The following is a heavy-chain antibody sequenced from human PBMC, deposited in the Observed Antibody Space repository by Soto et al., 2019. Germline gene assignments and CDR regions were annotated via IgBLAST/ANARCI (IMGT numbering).Heavy chain of an antibody. Sequence: PGESLKISCKGSGYSFTNYWIGWVRQIPWKGLEWMGIIYPGDSDSRYSPSFQGQVTTSADKSTSTAYLQWSSLKASDTAMYYCATGYYYDSSGYPHIAFDIWGQGTMVTVSS. CDR2: IYPGDSDS. CDR3: ATGYYYDSSGYPHIAFDI. V-gene: IGHV5-51*01. D-gene: IGHD3-22*01. J-gene: IGHJ3*02. CDR1: GYSFTNYW.